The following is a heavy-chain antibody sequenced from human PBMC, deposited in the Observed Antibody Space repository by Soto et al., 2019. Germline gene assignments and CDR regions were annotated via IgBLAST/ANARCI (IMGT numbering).Heavy chain of an antibody. CDR1: GGSISSSSYY. D-gene: IGHD1-26*01. Sequence: QLQLQESSPGLVKPSETLSLTCTVSGGSISSSSYYWGWIRQPPGKGLEWIGSIYYSGSTYYNPSPKSRVTISVDTSKNQFSLKLSSVTAADTAVYYCARHHSGNYYYYYYMDVWGIGTTVTVSS. V-gene: IGHV4-39*01. CDR2: IYYSGST. J-gene: IGHJ6*03. CDR3: ARHHSGNYYYYYYMDV.